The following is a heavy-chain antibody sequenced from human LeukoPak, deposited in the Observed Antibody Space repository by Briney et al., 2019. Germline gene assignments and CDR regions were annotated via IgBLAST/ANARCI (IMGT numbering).Heavy chain of an antibody. D-gene: IGHD3-10*01. J-gene: IGHJ4*02. CDR2: ISSTSSYI. CDR3: ARDEGV. V-gene: IGHV3-21*01. Sequence: GGSLRLSCAASGFTFSSYSMNWVRQAPGKGLEWVSSISSTSSYIYSADSVKGRFTISRDNAKNALYLQMNSLRVEDTGVYYCARDEGVWGQGTLVTVSS. CDR1: GFTFSSYS.